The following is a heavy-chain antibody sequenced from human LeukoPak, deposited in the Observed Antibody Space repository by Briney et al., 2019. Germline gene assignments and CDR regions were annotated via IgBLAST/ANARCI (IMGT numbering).Heavy chain of an antibody. J-gene: IGHJ4*02. CDR1: GFTFSSYT. Sequence: GGSLRLSCVASGFTFSSYTMSWVRQAPGKGLEWVSAISSSSSSTSYADSVKGRFTISRDNAKNSLFLQINSLRAEDTAVYYCARQGGDILTGYLDYWGQGTLVTVS. D-gene: IGHD3-9*01. V-gene: IGHV3-21*04. CDR3: ARQGGDILTGYLDY. CDR2: ISSSSSST.